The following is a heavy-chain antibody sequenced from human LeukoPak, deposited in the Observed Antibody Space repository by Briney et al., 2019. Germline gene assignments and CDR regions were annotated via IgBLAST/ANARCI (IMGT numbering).Heavy chain of an antibody. CDR1: GFTFSSYA. Sequence: GRSLRHSCAASGFTFSSYAMHWVRQAPGKGLEWVAVISYDGSNKYYADSVKGRFTISRDNSKNTLYLQMNSLRAEDTAVYYCARAPSLLLWFGEYFDYWGQGTLVTVSS. D-gene: IGHD3-10*01. J-gene: IGHJ4*02. CDR2: ISYDGSNK. CDR3: ARAPSLLLWFGEYFDY. V-gene: IGHV3-30*04.